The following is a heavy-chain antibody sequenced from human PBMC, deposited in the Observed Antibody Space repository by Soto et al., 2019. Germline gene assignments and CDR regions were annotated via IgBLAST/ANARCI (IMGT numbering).Heavy chain of an antibody. D-gene: IGHD4-17*01. J-gene: IGHJ4*02. V-gene: IGHV3-33*01. CDR2: IWYDGSNK. CDR3: ARALHYGDYNFDY. CDR1: GFTFSSYG. Sequence: GGSLRLSCAASGFTFSSYGMHWVRQAPGKGLEWVAVIWYDGSNKYYADSVKGRFTISRDNSKNTLYLQMNSLRAEDTAVYYCARALHYGDYNFDYWGQGTLVTVSS.